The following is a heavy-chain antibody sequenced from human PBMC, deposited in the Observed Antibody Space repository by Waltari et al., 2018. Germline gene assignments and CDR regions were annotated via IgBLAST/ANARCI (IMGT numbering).Heavy chain of an antibody. J-gene: IGHJ5*02. Sequence: QLQLQESGPGLVKPSETLSLTCTVSGSSISSGSYYWGWIRQPPGKGLESIGYISYSGTTYYNLSLKSRVTMSVDTSRDQYSLSLRSVAAADTAVYYCARYYGNGEGWLDPWGQGTLVTVSS. D-gene: IGHD3-3*01. CDR2: ISYSGTT. V-gene: IGHV4-39*07. CDR3: ARYYGNGEGWLDP. CDR1: GSSISSGSYY.